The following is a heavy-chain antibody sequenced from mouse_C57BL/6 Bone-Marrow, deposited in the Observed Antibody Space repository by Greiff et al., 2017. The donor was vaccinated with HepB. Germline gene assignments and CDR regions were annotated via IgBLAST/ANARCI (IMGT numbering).Heavy chain of an antibody. CDR1: GYTFTDYE. CDR3: TRSGNGSSPYWYFDV. CDR2: IDPETGGT. J-gene: IGHJ1*03. Sequence: QVQLQQSGAELVRPGASVTLSCKASGYTFTDYEMHWVKQTPVHGLEWIGAIDPETGGTAYNQKFKGKAILTADKSSSTAYMELRSLTSEDSAVYYCTRSGNGSSPYWYFDVWGTGTTVTVSS. V-gene: IGHV1-15*01. D-gene: IGHD1-1*01.